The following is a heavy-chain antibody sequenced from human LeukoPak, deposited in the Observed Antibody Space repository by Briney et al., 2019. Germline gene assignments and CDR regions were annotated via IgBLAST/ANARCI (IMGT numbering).Heavy chain of an antibody. V-gene: IGHV4-39*07. CDR3: ARDPDNWNYGRPGDY. CDR2: IYYSGST. D-gene: IGHD1-7*01. CDR1: GGSISSSSYY. Sequence: SETLSLTCTVSGGSISSSSYYWGWIRQPPGKGLEWIGSIYYSGSTYYNPSLKSRVTISVDTSKNQFSLKLSSVTAADTAVYYCARDPDNWNYGRPGDYWGQGSLVTVSS. J-gene: IGHJ4*02.